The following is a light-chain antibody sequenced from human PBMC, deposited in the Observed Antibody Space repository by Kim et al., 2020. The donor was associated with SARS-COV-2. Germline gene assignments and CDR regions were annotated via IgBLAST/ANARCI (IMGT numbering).Light chain of an antibody. CDR3: NSRDNNDNVL. J-gene: IGLJ2*01. Sequence: SSELTQDPAVSVALGQTVRITYQGDSLRSYYTTWYQQKPGQAPIVVVYGKNNRPSWIPDRFSGSSSGNTASLTITGTQAGDEADYYCNSRDNNDNVLFGGGTQLTVL. CDR2: GKN. CDR1: SLRSYY. V-gene: IGLV3-19*01.